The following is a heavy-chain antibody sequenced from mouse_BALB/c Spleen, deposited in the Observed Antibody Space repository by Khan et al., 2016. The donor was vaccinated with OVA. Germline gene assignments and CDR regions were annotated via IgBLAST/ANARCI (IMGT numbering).Heavy chain of an antibody. Sequence: EVELVESGGDLVQTGGSLKLSCAASGFTFSSYTMPWVRQTPEKRLEWVAFISNGGSNAYYPDTLKGRFTISRDNAKNTLYLQMSSLKSEDTAMYYCARPSTREYDCIMDYWGQGTSVTVAS. J-gene: IGHJ4*01. CDR1: GFTFSSYT. V-gene: IGHV5-12-2*01. CDR3: ARPSTREYDCIMDY. CDR2: ISNGGSNA. D-gene: IGHD2-1*01.